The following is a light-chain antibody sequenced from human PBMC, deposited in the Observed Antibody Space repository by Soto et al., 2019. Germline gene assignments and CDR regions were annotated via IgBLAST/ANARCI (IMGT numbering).Light chain of an antibody. CDR1: SSNIGAGYV. J-gene: IGLJ1*01. CDR3: QSYDNNRDYV. V-gene: IGLV1-40*01. CDR2: SDD. Sequence: QSVLTQPPSVSGAPGQRVTISCTGSSSNIGAGYVVHWYQQLPGAAPKLLIFSDDNRPSGVPDRFSGSNSGTLASLTITGLQPEDEADYYCQSYDNNRDYVFGSGTKVTVL.